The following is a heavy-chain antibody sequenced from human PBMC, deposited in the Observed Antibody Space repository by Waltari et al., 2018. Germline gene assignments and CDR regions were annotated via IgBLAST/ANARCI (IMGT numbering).Heavy chain of an antibody. Sequence: EVQMVESGGGLVQPGGYLRLSCAASGFTFRSHLMHWVRQGPGKGLVWVARINDDGSRTAYADSVKGRVTISRDNAKNILYLEMSSLTAEDTAVYYCGRESTTDWYVDHWGQGTLVTVSS. CDR3: GRESTTDWYVDH. J-gene: IGHJ4*02. D-gene: IGHD3-9*01. CDR2: INDDGSRT. V-gene: IGHV3-74*01. CDR1: GFTFRSHL.